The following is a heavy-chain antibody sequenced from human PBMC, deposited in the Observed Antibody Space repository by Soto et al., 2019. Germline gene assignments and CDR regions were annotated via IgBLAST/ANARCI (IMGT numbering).Heavy chain of an antibody. J-gene: IGHJ6*04. CDR3: VREAYSPRDDTYYHLDV. Sequence: ASVKVSSKASGLTITSNGLKWVRQAPEKRLKKMGWINAGNGDTIYSEKFQGRGTFSRETSATTVYMELSGLRSEDTAVYFCVREAYSPRDDTYYHLDVWVKGTTVTVSS. CDR2: INAGNGDT. V-gene: IGHV1-3*01. D-gene: IGHD2-21*02. CDR1: GLTITSNG.